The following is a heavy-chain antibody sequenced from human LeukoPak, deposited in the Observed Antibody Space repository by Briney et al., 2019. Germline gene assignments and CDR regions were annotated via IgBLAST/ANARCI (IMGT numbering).Heavy chain of an antibody. J-gene: IGHJ4*02. CDR1: GGSISSYY. V-gene: IGHV4-59*01. CDR3: ARAYSSGPGLFDY. CDR2: IYYSGST. Sequence: PSETLSLTCTASGGSISSYYWSWIRQPPGKGLEWIGYIYYSGSTNYNPSLKSRVTISVDTSKNQFSLKLSSVTAADTAVYYCARAYSSGPGLFDYWGQGTLVTVSS. D-gene: IGHD6-19*01.